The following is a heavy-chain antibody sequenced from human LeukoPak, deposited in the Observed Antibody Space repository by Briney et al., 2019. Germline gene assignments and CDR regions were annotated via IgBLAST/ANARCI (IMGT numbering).Heavy chain of an antibody. CDR3: ARDHSREYYYDSSGYYGILDH. J-gene: IGHJ4*02. Sequence: GGSLRLSCAASGFTFSDYYMSWIRQAPGKGLEWVSYISSSGSTIYYADSVKGRFTISRDNAKNSLYLQMNSLRAEDTAVYYCARDHSREYYYDSSGYYGILDHWGQGTLVTVSS. D-gene: IGHD3-22*01. CDR2: ISSSGSTI. V-gene: IGHV3-11*04. CDR1: GFTFSDYY.